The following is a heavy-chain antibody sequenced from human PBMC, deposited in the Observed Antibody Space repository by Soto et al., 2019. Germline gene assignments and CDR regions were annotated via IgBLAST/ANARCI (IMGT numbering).Heavy chain of an antibody. V-gene: IGHV3-9*01. D-gene: IGHD3-10*01. Sequence: EMQLVESGGGSVQPGRSLRLSCTASGFNFEEYAMHWVRQAPGKGLEWVSSISWNSDSTGYGDSVKGRFTIARDNAKNSLYLHMNSLRGEDTALYYCAKETAWGAGNKFGYFGMDVWGQGTTVTVSS. CDR3: AKETAWGAGNKFGYFGMDV. CDR1: GFNFEEYA. CDR2: ISWNSDST. J-gene: IGHJ6*02.